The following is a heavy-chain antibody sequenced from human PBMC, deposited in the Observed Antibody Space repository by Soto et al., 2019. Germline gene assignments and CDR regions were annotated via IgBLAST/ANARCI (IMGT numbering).Heavy chain of an antibody. CDR2: IYYSGST. Sequence: QVQLQESGPGLVKPSQTLSLTCTVSGGSISSGGYYWSWIRQHPGKGLEWIGYIYYSGSTYYNPSLKSRVTISVDTCKNQFSLKLSSVTAADTAVYYCARDHSRSGYYSPPVDWYFDLWGRGTLVTVSS. D-gene: IGHD3-22*01. V-gene: IGHV4-31*03. CDR3: ARDHSRSGYYSPPVDWYFDL. J-gene: IGHJ2*01. CDR1: GGSISSGGYY.